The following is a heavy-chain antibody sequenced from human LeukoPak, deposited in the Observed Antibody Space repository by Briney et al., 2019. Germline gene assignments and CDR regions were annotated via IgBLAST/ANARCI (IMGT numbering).Heavy chain of an antibody. CDR3: AREASYGDYASLEY. J-gene: IGHJ4*02. CDR1: GYTFTGYY. Sequence: SVKVSCKASGYTFTGYYMHWVRQAPGQGLEWMGRIIPILGIANYAQKFQGRVTITADKSTSTAYMELSSLRSEDTAVYYCAREASYGDYASLEYWDQGTLVTVSS. D-gene: IGHD4-17*01. V-gene: IGHV1-69*04. CDR2: IIPILGIA.